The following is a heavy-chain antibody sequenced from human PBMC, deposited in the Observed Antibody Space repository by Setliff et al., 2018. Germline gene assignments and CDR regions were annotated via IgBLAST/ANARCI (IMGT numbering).Heavy chain of an antibody. Sequence: PGESLKISCKGSGYRFSGYWIGWVRQMPGKGLEWIGIIFPADSDTRYSPSFQGQVTISADKSISTAYVQWRSLKASDTAMYYCARVGTAGGYYFDFWGQGAQVTVSS. J-gene: IGHJ4*02. V-gene: IGHV5-51*01. CDR1: GYRFSGYW. CDR2: IFPADSDT. D-gene: IGHD2-15*01. CDR3: ARVGTAGGYYFDF.